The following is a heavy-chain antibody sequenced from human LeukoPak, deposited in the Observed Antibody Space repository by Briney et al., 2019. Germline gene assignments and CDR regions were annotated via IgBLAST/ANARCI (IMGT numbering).Heavy chain of an antibody. D-gene: IGHD1-1*01. CDR3: AKVNGGPFVY. V-gene: IGHV3-33*06. CDR2: IWYDGSNK. J-gene: IGHJ4*02. CDR1: GFPLSSHG. Sequence: GGSLILSCAAHGFPLSSHGRPWVRQAPGKGLEWVPVIWYDGSNKYYADSVKGRFTISRDNSKNTLYLQRNSLRAEDTAVYYCAKVNGGPFVYWGQGTLVTVSS.